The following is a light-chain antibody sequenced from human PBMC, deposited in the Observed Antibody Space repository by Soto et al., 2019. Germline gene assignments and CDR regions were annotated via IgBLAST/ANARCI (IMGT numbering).Light chain of an antibody. CDR3: QQYSSYPLT. CDR2: AAS. V-gene: IGKV1-8*01. Sequence: AIRMTQSPSSLSSSTGDRVTITCRASQGISSYLAWYQQKPGNAPKLLIYAASTLQSGVPSRFSGSGSGTDFTLTISCLQSEDFATYYCQQYSSYPLTFGPGTKLDIK. J-gene: IGKJ2*01. CDR1: QGISSY.